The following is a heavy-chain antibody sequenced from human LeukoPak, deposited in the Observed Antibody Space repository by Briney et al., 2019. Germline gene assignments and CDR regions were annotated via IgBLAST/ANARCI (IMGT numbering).Heavy chain of an antibody. D-gene: IGHD2-15*01. Sequence: GGSLRLSCIASGFTFGDYAMSWVRQAPGKGLEWVGFIRSKAYGGTTEYAASVKGRFTISRDDSKSIAYLQMNSLKTKDTAVYYCTRDVAYCSGGSCYLDYFDYWGQGTLVTVSS. CDR1: GFTFGDYA. CDR2: IRSKAYGGTT. CDR3: TRDVAYCSGGSCYLDYFDY. V-gene: IGHV3-49*04. J-gene: IGHJ4*02.